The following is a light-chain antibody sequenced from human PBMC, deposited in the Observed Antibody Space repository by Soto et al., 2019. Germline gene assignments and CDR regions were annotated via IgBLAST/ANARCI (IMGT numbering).Light chain of an antibody. CDR2: GAS. CDR3: QQYADCSPT. V-gene: IGKV3-20*01. CDR1: HNVTGRF. J-gene: IGKJ4*01. Sequence: IVLTQSPGTLSLSPGESATLSCRASHNVTGRFLAWYHHKPGHSPRLLLYGASSRATGIPERFSGDGSGTDFTLTSSRLEPDDVVIYYCQQYADCSPTFGGGTKVEIK.